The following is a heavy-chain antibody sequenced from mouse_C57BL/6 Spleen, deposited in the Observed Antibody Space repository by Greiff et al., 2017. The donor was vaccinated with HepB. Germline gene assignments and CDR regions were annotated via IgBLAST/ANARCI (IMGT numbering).Heavy chain of an antibody. CDR1: GYTFTDYY. CDR2: IYPGSGNT. CDR3: AREDWGRGFAY. V-gene: IGHV1-76*01. J-gene: IGHJ3*01. D-gene: IGHD4-1*01. Sequence: VQLQQSGAELVRPGASVKLSCKASGYTFTDYYINWVKQRPGQGLEWIARIYPGSGNTYYNEKFKGKATLTAEKSSSTAYMQLSSLTSEDSAVYFCAREDWGRGFAYWGQGTLVTVSA.